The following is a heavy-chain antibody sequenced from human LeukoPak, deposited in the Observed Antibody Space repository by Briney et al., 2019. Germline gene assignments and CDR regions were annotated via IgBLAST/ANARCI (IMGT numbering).Heavy chain of an antibody. V-gene: IGHV3-21*01. D-gene: IGHD1-26*01. Sequence: GGSLRLSCAASGSTFSSYSMNWVRQAPGKGLEWVSSISSSSSYIYYADSVKGRFTISRDNAKNSLYLQMNSLRAEDTAVYYCARGEVGATVPCDYWGQGTLVTVSS. CDR3: ARGEVGATVPCDY. CDR2: ISSSSSYI. CDR1: GSTFSSYS. J-gene: IGHJ4*02.